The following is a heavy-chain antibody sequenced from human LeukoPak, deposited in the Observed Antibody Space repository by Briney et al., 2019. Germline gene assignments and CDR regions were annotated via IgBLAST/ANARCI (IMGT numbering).Heavy chain of an antibody. J-gene: IGHJ6*03. CDR2: INHSGGT. D-gene: IGHD5-12*01. CDR1: GGSFSGYY. Sequence: SETLSLTCAVYGGSFSGYYWSWIRQPPGKGLEWIGEINHSGGTNYNPSLKSRVTISVDTSKNQFSLKLSSVTAADTAVYYCARSPQIYSGYAFLDYYYYMDVWGKGTTVTISS. CDR3: ARSPQIYSGYAFLDYYYYMDV. V-gene: IGHV4-34*01.